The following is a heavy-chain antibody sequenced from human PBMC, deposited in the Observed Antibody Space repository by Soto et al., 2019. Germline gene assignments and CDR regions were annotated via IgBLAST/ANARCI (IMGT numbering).Heavy chain of an antibody. CDR3: ARNWVSGWSHWFDP. V-gene: IGHV4-4*02. CDR2: IYHSGST. Sequence: ASETLSLTCAVSGGSISSSNWWSWVRQPPGKGLEWIGEIYHSGSTNYNPSLKSRVTISVDKSKNQFSLKLSSVTAADTAVYYCARNWVSGWSHWFDPWGQGNLVTVSS. J-gene: IGHJ5*02. CDR1: GGSISSSNW. D-gene: IGHD6-19*01.